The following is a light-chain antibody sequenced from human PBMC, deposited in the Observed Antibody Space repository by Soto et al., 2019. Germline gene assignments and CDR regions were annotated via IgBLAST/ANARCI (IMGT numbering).Light chain of an antibody. J-gene: IGKJ5*01. CDR2: DAS. Sequence: AVQLTQSPSSLSASVGDRVTISCRASQGIGSALAWYQQNPGKAPKVLIYDASSLESGVPSRFSGSGSGTDFTLTISSLQPEDFATYYCQQSYSTTITFGQGTRLEIK. V-gene: IGKV1-13*02. CDR1: QGIGSA. CDR3: QQSYSTTIT.